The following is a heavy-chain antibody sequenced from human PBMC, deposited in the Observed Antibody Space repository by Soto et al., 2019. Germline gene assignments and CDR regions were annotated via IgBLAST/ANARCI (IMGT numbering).Heavy chain of an antibody. J-gene: IGHJ4*02. V-gene: IGHV3-23*01. CDR3: ANVRFRKTVVVAGRSDDY. Sequence: GSLRLWCAASGITFSSYAMSWVRQAPGKGLEWVSAISGSGGSTYYADSVKGRFTISRDNSKNTLYLQMNSLRAEDTAVYYCANVRFRKTVVVAGRSDDYWGQGTLVTVSS. CDR2: ISGSGGST. D-gene: IGHD6-19*01. CDR1: GITFSSYA.